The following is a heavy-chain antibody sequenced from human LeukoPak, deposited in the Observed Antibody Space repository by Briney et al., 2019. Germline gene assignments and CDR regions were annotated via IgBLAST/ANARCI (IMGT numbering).Heavy chain of an antibody. V-gene: IGHV4-4*07. J-gene: IGHJ4*02. CDR3: ARDRYYYDSSARYFDY. Sequence: SETLSLTCTVSGGSISSYYWSWIRQPAGKGLEWIGRIYTSGSTNYNPSLKSRVTMSVDTSKNQFSLKLSSVTAADTAVHYCARDRYYYDSSARYFDYWGQGTLVTVSS. CDR2: IYTSGST. D-gene: IGHD3-22*01. CDR1: GGSISSYY.